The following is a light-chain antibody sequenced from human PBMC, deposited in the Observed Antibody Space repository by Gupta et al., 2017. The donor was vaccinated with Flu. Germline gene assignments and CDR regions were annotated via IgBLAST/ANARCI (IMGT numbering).Light chain of an antibody. V-gene: IGKV3-20*01. CDR1: QTISNNY. J-gene: IGKJ2*01. CDR2: GAS. Sequence: EIVLTQSPGTLSLSPGERATLSCRASQTISNNYLAWYQQKPGQAPRLLLYGASSRATGIPDKFSGSGYGTDFTLTISRREPEDFAVYYCQQYGNSALYTFGQGTTVAI. CDR3: QQYGNSALYT.